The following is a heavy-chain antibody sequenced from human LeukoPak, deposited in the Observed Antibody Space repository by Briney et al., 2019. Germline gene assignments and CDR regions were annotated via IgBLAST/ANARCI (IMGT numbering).Heavy chain of an antibody. CDR3: ARLYSYGPFDY. CDR1: GGSISSSSYY. CDR2: IYYSGST. J-gene: IGHJ4*02. V-gene: IGHV4-39*07. Sequence: SETLSLTCTVSGGSISSSSYYWGWIRQPPGKGLEWIGSIYYSGSTYYNPSLKSRVTISVDTSKNQFSLKLSSVTAADTAVYYCARLYSYGPFDYWGQGTLVTVSS. D-gene: IGHD5-18*01.